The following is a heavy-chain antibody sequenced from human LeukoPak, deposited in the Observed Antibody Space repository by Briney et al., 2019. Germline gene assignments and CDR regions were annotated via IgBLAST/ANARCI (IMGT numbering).Heavy chain of an antibody. CDR1: GDSIINYY. V-gene: IGHV4-59*08. Sequence: SETLSLTCTVSGDSIINYYWSWIRQSPGKGLEWIGYIYYSGSTKYNPSLKSRITISVDTSKNQFSLKLSSVTAADTAVYYCARHRGSGSPYFDYWGQGTLVTVSS. CDR2: IYYSGST. CDR3: ARHRGSGSPYFDY. D-gene: IGHD3-10*01. J-gene: IGHJ4*02.